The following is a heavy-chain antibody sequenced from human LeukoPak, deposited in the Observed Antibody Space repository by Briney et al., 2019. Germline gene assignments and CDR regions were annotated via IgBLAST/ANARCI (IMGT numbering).Heavy chain of an antibody. J-gene: IGHJ4*02. V-gene: IGHV3-30*02. CDR2: IRYDGSNK. CDR1: GFTFSSYG. CDR3: ARDLITMVRGVMDFDY. D-gene: IGHD3-10*01. Sequence: PGGSLRLSCAASGFTFSSYGMHWVRQAPGKGLEWVAFIRYDGSNKYYADSVKGRFTISRDNSKNTLYLQMNSLRAEDTAVYYCARDLITMVRGVMDFDYWGQVTLVTVSS.